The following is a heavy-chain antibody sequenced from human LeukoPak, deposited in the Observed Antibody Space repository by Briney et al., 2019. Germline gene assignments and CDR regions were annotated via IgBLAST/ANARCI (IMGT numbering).Heavy chain of an antibody. CDR1: GGSISSGDYY. CDR2: IYTSGST. V-gene: IGHV4-61*02. CDR3: ARDQGMIVDDAFDI. Sequence: SETLSLTCTVSGGSISSGDYYWSWIRQPPGKGLEWIGRIYTSGSTNYNPSLKSRVTISVDTSKNQFSLKLSSVTAADTAVYYCARDQGMIVDDAFDIWGQGTMVTVSS. J-gene: IGHJ3*02. D-gene: IGHD3-22*01.